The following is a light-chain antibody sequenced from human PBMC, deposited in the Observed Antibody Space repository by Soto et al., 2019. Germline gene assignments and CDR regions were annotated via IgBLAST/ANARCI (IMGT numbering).Light chain of an antibody. CDR2: LNSDGSH. Sequence: QPVLTQSPSASASLGASVKLTCTLSSGHSSYAIAWHQQQPEKGPRYLMRLNSDGSHRKGDGIPDRFSGSSSGAERYLTISSLQSEDEADYYCQTWGTGPVVFGGGTKLTVL. V-gene: IGLV4-69*01. CDR3: QTWGTGPVV. J-gene: IGLJ2*01. CDR1: SGHSSYA.